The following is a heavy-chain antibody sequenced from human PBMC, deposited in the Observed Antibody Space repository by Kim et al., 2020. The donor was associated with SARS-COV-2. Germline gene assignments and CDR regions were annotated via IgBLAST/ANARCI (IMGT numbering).Heavy chain of an antibody. CDR2: DGGRR. J-gene: IGHJ4*02. CDR3: TSIFEY. Sequence: DGGRRYSADSVKDRFTTSRYNANNMLYLQMNSLRVDDTAIYYCTSIFEYWGQGALVTVSS. D-gene: IGHD3-3*02. V-gene: IGHV3-74*01.